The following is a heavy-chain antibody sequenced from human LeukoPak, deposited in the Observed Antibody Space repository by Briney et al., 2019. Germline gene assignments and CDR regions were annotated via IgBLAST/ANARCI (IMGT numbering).Heavy chain of an antibody. CDR3: AGQIAAAGPRSYYYYYYMDV. V-gene: IGHV3-30*02. Sequence: GGSLRLSCAASGFTFSSYGMHWVRQAPGKGLEWVAFIRYDGSNKYYADSVKGRFTISRDNSKNTLYLQMNSLRAEDTAVYYCAGQIAAAGPRSYYYYYYMDVWGKGTTVTVSS. CDR2: IRYDGSNK. J-gene: IGHJ6*03. D-gene: IGHD6-13*01. CDR1: GFTFSSYG.